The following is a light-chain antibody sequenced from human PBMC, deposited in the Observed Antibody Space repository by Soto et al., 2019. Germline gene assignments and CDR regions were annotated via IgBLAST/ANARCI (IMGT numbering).Light chain of an antibody. CDR3: TSYTSGSTYVV. CDR2: EVT. CDR1: SSDVGGYNY. V-gene: IGLV2-14*01. J-gene: IGLJ2*01. Sequence: QSALTQPASVSGSPGQSITISCTGTSSDVGGYNYVSWYQQHPGKAPKLMIYEVTYRPSGVSDRFSGSKSGNTASLTISGLQAEDEAGYYCTSYTSGSTYVVFGGGTKLTVL.